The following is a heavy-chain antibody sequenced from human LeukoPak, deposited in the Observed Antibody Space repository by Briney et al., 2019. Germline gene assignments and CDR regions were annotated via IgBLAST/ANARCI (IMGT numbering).Heavy chain of an antibody. CDR2: TSVNDGA. V-gene: IGHV4-4*07. CDR3: ARLWRDGSNWHPDDN. D-gene: IGHD4-11*01. CDR1: GASVNAYL. J-gene: IGHJ4*02. Sequence: SETLSLTCAVSGASVNAYLWSWIRQPAGQGLEWIGRTSVNDGATYNPSLMSRVTMSVDTSKNQFSLRLTSMTAADTAIYYCARLWRDGSNWHPDDNWGQGILVTVPS.